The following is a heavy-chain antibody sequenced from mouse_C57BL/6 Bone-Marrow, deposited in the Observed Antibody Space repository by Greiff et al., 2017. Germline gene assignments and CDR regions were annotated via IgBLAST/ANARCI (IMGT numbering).Heavy chain of an antibody. D-gene: IGHD2-2*01. CDR3: ARWGLRRGAWFAY. Sequence: QVQLQQSGAELARPGASVKMSCKASGYTFTSYTMHWVKQRPGQGLEWIGYINPSSGYTKYNRKFKDKATLTADKSSSTAYMQLSSLTSEDSAVYYCARWGLRRGAWFAYWGQGTLVTVSA. J-gene: IGHJ3*01. CDR1: GYTFTSYT. CDR2: INPSSGYT. V-gene: IGHV1-4*01.